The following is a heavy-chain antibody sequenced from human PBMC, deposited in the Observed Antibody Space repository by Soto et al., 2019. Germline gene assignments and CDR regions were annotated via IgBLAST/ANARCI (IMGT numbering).Heavy chain of an antibody. V-gene: IGHV3-30-3*01. CDR1: GFTFSPYT. CDR3: AGGVMYSGSYQD. J-gene: IGHJ4*02. CDR2: ISYDGSDK. D-gene: IGHD1-26*01. Sequence: QVQLVESGGGVVQPGRSLRLSCAASGFTFSPYTMHWVRQTPGKGLEWVAVISYDGSDKYYADSVRGRFTISRDNSKNTLFLQMNSLRAEDTALYYCAGGVMYSGSYQDWGQGTLVTVSS.